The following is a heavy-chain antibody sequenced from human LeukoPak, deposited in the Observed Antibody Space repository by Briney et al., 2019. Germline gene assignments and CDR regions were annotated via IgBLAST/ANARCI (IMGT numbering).Heavy chain of an antibody. CDR2: IYYSGST. J-gene: IGHJ5*02. D-gene: IGHD6-19*01. CDR3: ARVSIAVALPPWFDP. V-gene: IGHV4-59*08. Sequence: SETLSLTCTVSGGSISSYYWSWIRQPPGKGLEWIGYIYYSGSTYYNPSLKSRVTISVDTSKNQFSLKLSSVTAADTAVYYCARVSIAVALPPWFDPWGQGTLVTVSS. CDR1: GGSISSYY.